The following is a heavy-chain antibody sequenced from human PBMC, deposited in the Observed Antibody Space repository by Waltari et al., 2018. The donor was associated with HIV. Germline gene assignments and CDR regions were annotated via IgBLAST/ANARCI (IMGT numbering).Heavy chain of an antibody. CDR2: IKQDESEK. V-gene: IGHV3-7*01. CDR3: ATSRTFDY. CDR1: GFMFTSYW. J-gene: IGHJ4*02. D-gene: IGHD2-2*01. Sequence: EVLLVESGGGLVQPGGSLRLSGTASGFMFTSYWMSWVRQAPGKGLEVGANIKQDESEKYYVDSVKGRFTISRDNAKNSLYLQMNSLRAEDTAMYYCATSRTFDYWGQGTLVTVSS.